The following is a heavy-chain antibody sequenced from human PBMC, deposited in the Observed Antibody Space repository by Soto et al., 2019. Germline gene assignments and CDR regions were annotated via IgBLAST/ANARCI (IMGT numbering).Heavy chain of an antibody. D-gene: IGHD4-17*01. J-gene: IGHJ4*02. CDR2: IYYSGST. V-gene: IGHV4-59*01. CDR3: ARGDNDYGDYDFVE. Sequence: SETLSLTCTVSGGSISSYYWSWIRQPPGKGLEWIGYIYYSGSTNYNPSLKSRVTISVDTSKNQFSLKLSSVTAADTAVYYCARGDNDYGDYDFVEWGQGSLVTVSS. CDR1: GGSISSYY.